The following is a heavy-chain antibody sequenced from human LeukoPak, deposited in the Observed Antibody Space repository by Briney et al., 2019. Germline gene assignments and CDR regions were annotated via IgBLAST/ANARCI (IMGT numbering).Heavy chain of an antibody. V-gene: IGHV4-4*09. CDR3: TRGFLQIDY. J-gene: IGHJ4*02. CDR2: IYTSGNT. CDR1: GGSISNYF. Sequence: PSETLSLTCTVSGGSISNYFWTWIRQPPGKGLEWIGYIYTSGNTNYNPSLESRVTMSVDTPKNQFSLRLNSVTAADTAVYYCTRGFLQIDYWGQGTLVTVSS.